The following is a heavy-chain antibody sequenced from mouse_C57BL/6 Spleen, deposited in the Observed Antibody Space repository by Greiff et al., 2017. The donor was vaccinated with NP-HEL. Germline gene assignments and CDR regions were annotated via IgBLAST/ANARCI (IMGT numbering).Heavy chain of an antibody. CDR2: IYPRSGNT. V-gene: IGHV1-81*01. J-gene: IGHJ4*01. CDR3: ARSSGEPFYAMDY. Sequence: GAELARPGASVKLSCKASGYTFTSYGISWVKQRTGQGLEWIGEIYPRSGNTYYNEKFKGKATLTADKSSSTAYMELRSLTSEDSAVYFCARSSGEPFYAMDYWGQGTSVTVSS. CDR1: GYTFTSYG. D-gene: IGHD3-2*02.